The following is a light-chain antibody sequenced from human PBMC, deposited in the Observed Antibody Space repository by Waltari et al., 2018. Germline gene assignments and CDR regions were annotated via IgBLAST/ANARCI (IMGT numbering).Light chain of an antibody. CDR3: QQLNSYPRT. J-gene: IGKJ1*01. CDR2: DAS. CDR1: QYISTN. V-gene: IGKV1-9*01. Sequence: EMTQSPSSLSASVGDRVTITCRARQYISTNLNWYQHKPGKAPKVLIYDASTLQSGVPSRFSGSGSGTDFTLTISSLQPEDFATYYCQQLNSYPRTFGQGTKVEIK.